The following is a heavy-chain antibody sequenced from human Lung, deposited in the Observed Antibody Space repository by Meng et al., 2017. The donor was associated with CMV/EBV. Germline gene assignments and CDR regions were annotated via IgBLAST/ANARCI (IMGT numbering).Heavy chain of an antibody. CDR3: ARDRGAFDI. V-gene: IGHV3-7*01. J-gene: IGHJ3*02. CDR2: IKQGGSEK. Sequence: GGSXRLSCAASGFTFSYFWMSWVRQAPGKGLEWVANIKQGGSEKYYVDSVEGRFTISRDNAKNSLYLQMNSLRTEDTAVYYCARDRGAFDIWGQGTVVTVSS. D-gene: IGHD3-10*01. CDR1: GFTFSYFW.